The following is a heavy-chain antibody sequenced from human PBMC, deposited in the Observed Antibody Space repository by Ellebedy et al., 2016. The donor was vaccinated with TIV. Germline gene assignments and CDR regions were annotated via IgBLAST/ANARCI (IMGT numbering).Heavy chain of an antibody. V-gene: IGHV3-7*01. J-gene: IGHJ4*02. Sequence: GESLQISCAASGFTFSDSWMTWVRQAPGKGLEWVANINQDASRKYYLDSVKGRFTVSRDNAKNSLYLQMNSLRAEDTAVYYCSSWKYWGQGALVTVSS. D-gene: IGHD1-1*01. CDR1: GFTFSDSW. CDR2: INQDASRK. CDR3: SSWKY.